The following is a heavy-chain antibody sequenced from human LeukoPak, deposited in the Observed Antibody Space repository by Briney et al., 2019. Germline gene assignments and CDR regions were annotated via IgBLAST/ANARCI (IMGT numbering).Heavy chain of an antibody. CDR3: ARLGAAAAGAFDI. J-gene: IGHJ3*02. CDR1: GFTFSSYS. CDR2: ISSSSYI. Sequence: GGSLRLSCAASGFTFSSYSMNWVRQAPGKGLEWVSSISSSSYIYYADSVKGRFTICRDNAKNSLYLQMNSLRAEDTAVYYCARLGAAAAGAFDIWGQGTMVTVSS. D-gene: IGHD6-13*01. V-gene: IGHV3-21*01.